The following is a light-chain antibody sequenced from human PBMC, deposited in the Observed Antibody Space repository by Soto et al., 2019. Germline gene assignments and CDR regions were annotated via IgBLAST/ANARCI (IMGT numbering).Light chain of an antibody. CDR2: GAS. V-gene: IGKV3-20*01. CDR1: QSVSSSY. CDR3: HQYGSSPQT. J-gene: IGKJ1*01. Sequence: EIVLTQSPCTLSFSPGERATLTCRASQSVSSSYLACFQQKPGQAPRLLIYGASSRATGIPDRFSGSGSGTDFTLTISRLEPEDFAVYYCHQYGSSPQTFGQGTKVDIK.